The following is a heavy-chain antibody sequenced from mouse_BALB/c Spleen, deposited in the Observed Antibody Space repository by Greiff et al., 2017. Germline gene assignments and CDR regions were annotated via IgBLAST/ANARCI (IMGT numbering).Heavy chain of an antibody. Sequence: VKPMESGPGLVAPSQSLSITCTVSGFSLTSYGVHWVRQPPGKGLEWLGVIWAGGSTNYNSALMSRLSISKDNSKSQVFLKMNSLQTDDTAMYYCASDYYGSSYRCAYWGQGTLVTVSA. V-gene: IGHV2-9*02. CDR1: GFSLTSYG. CDR2: IWAGGST. J-gene: IGHJ3*01. CDR3: ASDYYGSSYRCAY. D-gene: IGHD1-1*01.